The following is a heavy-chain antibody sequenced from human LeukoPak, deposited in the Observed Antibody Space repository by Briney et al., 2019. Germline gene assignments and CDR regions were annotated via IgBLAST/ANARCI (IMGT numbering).Heavy chain of an antibody. J-gene: IGHJ5*02. CDR1: GGSISNYY. CDR3: ARGRTYRSSSWFDP. D-gene: IGHD6-6*01. CDR2: ISYSGNT. Sequence: NSSETLSLTCTVSGGSISNYYWSWIRQPPGKGLEWIGYISYSGNTNYNPSLKSRVTISVDTSKNQFSLKLSSVTAAGTAVYYCARGRTYRSSSWFDPWGQGTLVTVSS. V-gene: IGHV4-59*01.